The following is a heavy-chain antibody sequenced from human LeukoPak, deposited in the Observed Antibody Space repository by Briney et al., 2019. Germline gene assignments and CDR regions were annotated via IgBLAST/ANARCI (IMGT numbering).Heavy chain of an antibody. V-gene: IGHV4-30-4*08. D-gene: IGHD3-22*01. Sequence: SQTLSLTCTVSGGSISSGDYYWSWIRQPPGKGLEWIGYIYSSGGTYYNPSLKSRLTISVDTSKNQFSLKLSSVTAADTAVYYCARGRGYYDSRGFDYWGQGTLVTVSS. CDR3: ARGRGYYDSRGFDY. CDR2: IYSSGGT. J-gene: IGHJ4*02. CDR1: GGSISSGDYY.